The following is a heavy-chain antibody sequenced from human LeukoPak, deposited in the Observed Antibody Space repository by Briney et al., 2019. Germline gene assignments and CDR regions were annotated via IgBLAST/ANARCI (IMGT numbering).Heavy chain of an antibody. Sequence: GGPLSLSCAASGFTFSSYAMSWVRQAPGKGLEWVSAISGSGGSTYYADSVKGRFTISRDNSKNTLYLQMNSLRAEDTAVYYCAKDGSSSWYPYYFDYWGQGTLVTVSS. CDR3: AKDGSSSWYPYYFDY. J-gene: IGHJ4*02. V-gene: IGHV3-23*01. CDR2: ISGSGGST. CDR1: GFTFSSYA. D-gene: IGHD6-13*01.